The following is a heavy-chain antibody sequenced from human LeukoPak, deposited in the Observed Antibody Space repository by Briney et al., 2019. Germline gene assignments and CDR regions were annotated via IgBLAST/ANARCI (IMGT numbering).Heavy chain of an antibody. J-gene: IGHJ3*02. CDR3: AKGAVWRAPDAFDI. V-gene: IGHV3-48*03. Sequence: PGGSLRLSCAASGFTFSSYEMNWVRQAPGKGLEWVSYISSSGSTIYYADSVKGRFTISRDNSKNTLYLQMNSLRAEDTAVYYCAKGAVWRAPDAFDIWGQGTMVTVSS. CDR2: ISSSGSTI. CDR1: GFTFSSYE. D-gene: IGHD6-19*01.